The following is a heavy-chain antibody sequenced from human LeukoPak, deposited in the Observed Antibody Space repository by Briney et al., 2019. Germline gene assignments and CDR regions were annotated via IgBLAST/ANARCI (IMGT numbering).Heavy chain of an antibody. V-gene: IGHV3-23*01. CDR1: GFTFNSYS. CDR2: ISGSGGST. CDR3: AKDQRYSSVSYFDY. J-gene: IGHJ4*02. D-gene: IGHD6-19*01. Sequence: PGGSLRLSCAASGFTFNSYSMSWVRQAPGKGLGWVSAISGSGGSTYYPDSVKGRFTISRDNSKNILYLQMNSLRAEDTAVYYCAKDQRYSSVSYFDYWGQGTLVTVSS.